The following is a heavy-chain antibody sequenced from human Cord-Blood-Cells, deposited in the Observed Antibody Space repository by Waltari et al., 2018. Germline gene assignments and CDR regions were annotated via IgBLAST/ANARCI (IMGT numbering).Heavy chain of an antibody. Sequence: QVQLVQSGAEVKKPGASVKVSCKVSGYTLTELSMHWVRQAPGKGLEWMGGFDPEDGETIYEQKFQGRVTMTEETSTDTAYMELSSLRSEDTAVYYCYYYYDSSGYYPEYFQHWGQGTLVTVSS. J-gene: IGHJ1*01. V-gene: IGHV1-24*01. D-gene: IGHD3-22*01. CDR1: GYTLTELS. CDR3: YYYYDSSGYYPEYFQH. CDR2: FDPEDGET.